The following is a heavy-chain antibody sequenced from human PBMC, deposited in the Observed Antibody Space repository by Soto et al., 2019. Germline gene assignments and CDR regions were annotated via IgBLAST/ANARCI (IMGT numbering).Heavy chain of an antibody. Sequence: SVKVSCKASGGTFSSYAISWVRQAPGQGLEWMGGIIPILGTANYAQKFQGRVTITADESTSTAYMELSSLRSEDTAVYYCARVKGEVGATQGWFDPWGQGTLVTVSS. CDR1: GGTFSSYA. V-gene: IGHV1-69*13. J-gene: IGHJ5*02. D-gene: IGHD1-26*01. CDR2: IIPILGTA. CDR3: ARVKGEVGATQGWFDP.